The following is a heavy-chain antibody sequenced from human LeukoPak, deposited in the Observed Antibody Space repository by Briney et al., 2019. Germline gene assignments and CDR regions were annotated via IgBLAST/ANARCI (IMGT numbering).Heavy chain of an antibody. V-gene: IGHV1-46*01. J-gene: IGHJ3*02. CDR2: INPSGGST. D-gene: IGHD2-15*01. Sequence: ASVKVSCKASGYTFTSYYMHWVRQAPGQGLEWMGIINPSGGSTSYAQKFQGRVTMTRDTSTSTVYMELISLRSEDTAVYYCAREVYCSGGSCYSVIAGDAFDIWGQGTMVTVSS. CDR1: GYTFTSYY. CDR3: AREVYCSGGSCYSVIAGDAFDI.